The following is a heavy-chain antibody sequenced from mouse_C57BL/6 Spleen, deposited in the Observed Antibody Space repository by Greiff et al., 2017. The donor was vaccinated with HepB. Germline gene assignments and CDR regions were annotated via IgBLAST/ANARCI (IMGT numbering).Heavy chain of an antibody. J-gene: IGHJ2*01. D-gene: IGHD1-1*01. Sequence: VQLQQSGPELVKPGASVKISCKASAYTFTDYYMNWVKQSHGKSLEWIGDINPNNGGTSYNQKFKGKATFTVDKSSSTAYMELRSLTSEDSAVYYSARSRFITTVVAPFDYWGQGTTLTVSS. CDR1: AYTFTDYY. V-gene: IGHV1-26*01. CDR3: ARSRFITTVVAPFDY. CDR2: INPNNGGT.